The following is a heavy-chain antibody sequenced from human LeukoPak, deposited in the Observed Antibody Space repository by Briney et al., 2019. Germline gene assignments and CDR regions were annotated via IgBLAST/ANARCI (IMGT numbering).Heavy chain of an antibody. J-gene: IGHJ4*02. CDR1: GGSFSGYY. CDR3: ARDYGGNFDY. D-gene: IGHD4-23*01. CDR2: INHSGST. V-gene: IGHV4-34*01. Sequence: KTSETLSLTCAVYGGSFSGYYWSWIRQPPGKGLEWIGEINHSGSTNYNPSLKSRVTISVDTSKNQFSLKLSSVTAADTAVYYCARDYGGNFDYWGQGTLVTVSS.